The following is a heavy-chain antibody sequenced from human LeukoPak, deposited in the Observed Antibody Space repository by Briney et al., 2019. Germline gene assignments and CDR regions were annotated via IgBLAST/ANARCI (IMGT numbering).Heavy chain of an antibody. CDR3: ARDRARGGPDAFDI. V-gene: IGHV1-2*02. J-gene: IGHJ3*02. D-gene: IGHD2-15*01. CDR2: INPNSGGT. CDR1: GYTFTGYY. Sequence: GASVKVSCKASGYTFTGYYMHWVRQAPGQGLEWMGWINPNSGGTNYAQKLQGRVTMTTDTSTSTAYMELRSLRSDDTAVYYCARDRARGGPDAFDIWGQGTMVTVSS.